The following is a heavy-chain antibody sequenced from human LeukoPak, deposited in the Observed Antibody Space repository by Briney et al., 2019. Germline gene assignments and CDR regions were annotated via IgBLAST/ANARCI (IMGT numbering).Heavy chain of an antibody. CDR1: GGTFSSYA. CDR2: IIPIFGTA. D-gene: IGHD6-19*01. J-gene: IGHJ4*02. Sequence: ASVKVSCKASGGTFSSYAISWVRQAPGQGLEWMGGIIPIFGTANYAQKFQGRVTITADKSMSTAYMELSSLRSEDTAVYYCARAMGTVAGISLGYWGQGTLVTVSS. CDR3: ARAMGTVAGISLGY. V-gene: IGHV1-69*06.